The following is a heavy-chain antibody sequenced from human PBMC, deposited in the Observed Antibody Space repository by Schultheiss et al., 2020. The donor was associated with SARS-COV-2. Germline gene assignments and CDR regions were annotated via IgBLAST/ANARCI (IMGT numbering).Heavy chain of an antibody. D-gene: IGHD3-22*01. CDR2: IYYSGST. J-gene: IGHJ6*02. V-gene: IGHV4-31*03. CDR3: ARARYYYDRGGRYYYYGMDV. CDR1: GGSISSGGYY. Sequence: LSLTCTVSGGSISSGGYYWSWIRQHPGKVLEWIGYIYYSGSTYYNPSLKSRVTISVDTSKNQFSLKLSSVTAADTAVYYCARARYYYDRGGRYYYYGMDVWGQGTTVTVSS.